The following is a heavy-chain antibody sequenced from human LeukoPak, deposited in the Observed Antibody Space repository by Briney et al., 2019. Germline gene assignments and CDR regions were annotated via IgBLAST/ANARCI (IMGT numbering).Heavy chain of an antibody. CDR1: GFTFSNYG. V-gene: IGHV3-30*02. J-gene: IGHJ4*02. CDR3: AKDVPSAYFDY. CDR2: IRYDESTK. D-gene: IGHD2-2*01. Sequence: GGSLRLSCAASGFTFSNYGMHWVRQAPGKGLEWVAFIRYDESTKFYADSVKGRFTISRDNSKTTLYLQMDSLRAEDTAVYYCAKDVPSAYFDYWGQGTLVTVS.